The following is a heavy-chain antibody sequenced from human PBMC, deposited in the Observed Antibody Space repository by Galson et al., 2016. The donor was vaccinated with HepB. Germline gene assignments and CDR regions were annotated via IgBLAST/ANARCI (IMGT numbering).Heavy chain of an antibody. D-gene: IGHD3-3*01. Sequence: ETLSLTCTVSGGSISHFYWSWIRQPPGKGLEWIGYIYYSGSTDYNPSLNSRVTISVETSKNQFSLKLNSVTAADTAVYYCARGSHITIAYWGQGTLVTVSS. J-gene: IGHJ4*02. V-gene: IGHV4-59*01. CDR1: GGSISHFY. CDR3: ARGSHITIAY. CDR2: IYYSGST.